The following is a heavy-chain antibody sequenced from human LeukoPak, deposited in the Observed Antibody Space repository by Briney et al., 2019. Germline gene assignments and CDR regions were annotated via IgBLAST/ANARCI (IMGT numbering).Heavy chain of an antibody. V-gene: IGHV3-33*01. CDR3: ARGYQEMATIAPDY. Sequence: GGSLRLSCAASGFTFSSYGMPWVRQAPGKGLEWVAVIWYDGSNKYYADSVKGRFTISRDNSKNTLYLQMNSLRAEDTAVYYCARGYQEMATIAPDYWGQGTLVTVSS. CDR2: IWYDGSNK. CDR1: GFTFSSYG. J-gene: IGHJ4*02. D-gene: IGHD5-12*01.